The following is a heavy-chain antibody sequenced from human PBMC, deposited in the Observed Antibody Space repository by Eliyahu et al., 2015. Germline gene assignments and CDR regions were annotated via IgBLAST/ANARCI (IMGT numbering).Heavy chain of an antibody. Sequence: QVHLVESGGGVVQTGXSLRLSXXSXGFTFSDYGXXWVRQAPGKGLEWVAFISYDXINEQYADTVKGRFTISRDKSKSTLYLQMISLRTEDTAVYYXVKEEKYGDYYPFDSWGQGALVTVSS. D-gene: IGHD3-22*01. V-gene: IGHV3-30*18. CDR3: VKEEKYGDYYPFDS. CDR2: ISYDXINE. J-gene: IGHJ4*02. CDR1: GFTFSDYG.